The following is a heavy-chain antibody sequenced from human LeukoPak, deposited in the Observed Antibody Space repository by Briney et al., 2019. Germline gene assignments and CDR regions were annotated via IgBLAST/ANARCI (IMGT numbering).Heavy chain of an antibody. D-gene: IGHD2-15*01. CDR1: GYSFTSNA. V-gene: IGHV1-3*04. CDR2: INTGNGYT. CDR3: ARENQYCSGGSCYYHWLDP. J-gene: IGHJ5*02. Sequence: GASVKVSCKASGYSFTSNALHWVRQAPGQRLEWMGWINTGNGYTKYSQNFQDRVTITRDTSASTTYMELNSLRSEDTAVYYCARENQYCSGGSCYYHWLDPWGQGTLVT.